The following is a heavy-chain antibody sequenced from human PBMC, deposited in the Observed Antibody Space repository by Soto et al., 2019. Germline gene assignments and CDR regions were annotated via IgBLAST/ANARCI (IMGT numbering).Heavy chain of an antibody. CDR2: IYYSGST. J-gene: IGHJ3*02. D-gene: IGHD1-26*01. CDR1: GGSISSSSYY. V-gene: IGHV4-39*07. Sequence: SETLSLTCTVSGGSISSSSYYWGWIRQPPGKGLEWIGSIYYSGSTYYNPSLKSRVTISVDTSKNQFSLKLSSVTAADTAVYDCARDSKVVGADAFDIWGQGTMVTVSS. CDR3: ARDSKVVGADAFDI.